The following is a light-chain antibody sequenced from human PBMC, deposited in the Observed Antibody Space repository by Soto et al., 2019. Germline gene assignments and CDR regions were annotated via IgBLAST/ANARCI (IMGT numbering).Light chain of an antibody. Sequence: ELVLTQSPGTLSLSPGERATLSCRASQSVSSSYLSWYQQKPGQAPRLLIYGASSRATGIPDRFSGSGSGTSFTITISRLEPEDFAAYYCQQYGSSPKTFGQGTKVEIK. CDR1: QSVSSSY. CDR2: GAS. CDR3: QQYGSSPKT. V-gene: IGKV3-20*01. J-gene: IGKJ1*01.